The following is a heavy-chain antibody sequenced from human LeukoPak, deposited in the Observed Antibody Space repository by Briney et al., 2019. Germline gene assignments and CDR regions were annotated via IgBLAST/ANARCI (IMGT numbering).Heavy chain of an antibody. CDR3: ARDPGMYYYGSGSSQRFDP. V-gene: IGHV4-38-2*02. Sequence: SETLSLTCTVSGYSISSGYYWGWIRQPPGKGLEWIGSIYHSGSTYYNPSLKSRVTISVDTSKNQFSLKLSSVTAADTAVYYCARDPGMYYYGSGSSQRFDPWGQGTLVTVSS. CDR1: GYSISSGYY. CDR2: IYHSGST. J-gene: IGHJ5*02. D-gene: IGHD3-10*01.